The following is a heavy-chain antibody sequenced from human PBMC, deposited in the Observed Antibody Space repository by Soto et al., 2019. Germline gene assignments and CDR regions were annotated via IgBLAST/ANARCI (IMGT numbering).Heavy chain of an antibody. D-gene: IGHD3-10*01. CDR3: ARVGSGYYFDY. V-gene: IGHV1-69*02. CDR1: GGTFSSYT. CDR2: IIPILGIA. J-gene: IGHJ4*02. Sequence: QVQLVQSGAEVKKPGSSVKVSCKASGGTFSSYTISWVRQAPGQGLEWMGRIIPILGIANYAQKFQGSVTITADKSTSTAYMELSSLRSEDTAVYYCARVGSGYYFDYWGQGTLVTVSS.